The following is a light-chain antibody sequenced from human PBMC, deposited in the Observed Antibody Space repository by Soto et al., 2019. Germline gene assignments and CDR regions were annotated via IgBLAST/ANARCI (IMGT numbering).Light chain of an antibody. CDR3: QSYDTGLTGHVL. Sequence: QSVLTQPPSVSGAPGQRVTISCSGNSSNIGAGFDVHWYQQLPGAAPKLLIYASTNRPSGVPDRFSGSKSDTSAFLAITGLQIDDEADYYCQSYDTGLTGHVLFGGWTKLTVL. V-gene: IGLV1-40*01. CDR2: AST. J-gene: IGLJ2*01. CDR1: SSNIGAGFD.